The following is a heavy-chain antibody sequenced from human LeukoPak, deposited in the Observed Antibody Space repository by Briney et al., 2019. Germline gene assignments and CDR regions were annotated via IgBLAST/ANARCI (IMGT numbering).Heavy chain of an antibody. Sequence: GGSLRLSCAASGFTFSSYGMHWVRQAPGKGLDWVAVISYDGSNKYYADSVKGRFTISRDNSKHTLYLQMNSLRAEDTAVYYCAKNSPAAAGTDYYGMDVWGKGTTVTVSS. V-gene: IGHV3-30*18. J-gene: IGHJ6*04. CDR3: AKNSPAAAGTDYYGMDV. CDR1: GFTFSSYG. CDR2: ISYDGSNK. D-gene: IGHD6-13*01.